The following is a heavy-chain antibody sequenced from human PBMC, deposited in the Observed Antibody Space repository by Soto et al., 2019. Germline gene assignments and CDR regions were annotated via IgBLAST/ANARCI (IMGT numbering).Heavy chain of an antibody. Sequence: QVQLVESGGGVVQPGTSLRLSCTASGFTFSASGMHWVRQAPGKGLEWVALMLNDGTTKFHADSVKGRFSIARDNSXXXLXXQMNSLRAEDTAVYYCATDVADCSSGKCASAYFDFRGQGTLVTVSS. CDR2: MLNDGTTK. CDR1: GFTFSASG. D-gene: IGHD2-15*01. V-gene: IGHV3-33*01. J-gene: IGHJ4*02. CDR3: ATDVADCSSGKCASAYFDF.